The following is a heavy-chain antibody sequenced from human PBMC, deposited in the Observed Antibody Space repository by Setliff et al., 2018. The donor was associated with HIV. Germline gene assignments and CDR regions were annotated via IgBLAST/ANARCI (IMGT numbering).Heavy chain of an antibody. J-gene: IGHJ4*02. Sequence: SETLSLTCSVSGGSISRYYWSWIRQPPGKGLEWIGYIYYTGSTYYNPSLKSRVNISVDTSENQFSLKLSSVTAADTAVYFCARFTKDTRLPAAADSWGQGALVTVSS. CDR2: IYYTGST. CDR1: GGSISRYY. CDR3: ARFTKDTRLPAAADS. V-gene: IGHV4-59*06. D-gene: IGHD2-2*01.